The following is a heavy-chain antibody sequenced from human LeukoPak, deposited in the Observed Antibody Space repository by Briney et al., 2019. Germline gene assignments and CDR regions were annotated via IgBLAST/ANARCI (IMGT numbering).Heavy chain of an antibody. CDR2: IYHTGST. D-gene: IGHD3-22*01. CDR1: GYSISSGYY. V-gene: IGHV4-38-2*01. CDR3: ASGGTAVVMALTYYFDT. Sequence: SETLSLTCGVSGYSISSGYYWGWIRQPPGKGLEWIGSIYHTGSTYYNPTLQSRATISPDSPKNQFSLKLTSVTAADTAVYYCASGGTAVVMALTYYFDTWGQGTPVTVSS. J-gene: IGHJ4*02.